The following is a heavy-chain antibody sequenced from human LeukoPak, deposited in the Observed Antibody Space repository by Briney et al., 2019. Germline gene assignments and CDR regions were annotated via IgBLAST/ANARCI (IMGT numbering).Heavy chain of an antibody. D-gene: IGHD6-13*01. CDR3: ARDNSKLVPPFDY. CDR1: GYTFTGYY. J-gene: IGHJ4*02. CDR2: INPNSGGT. Sequence: ASVKVSCKASGYTFTGYYMLWVRQAPGQGLEWMGWINPNSGGTNYAQKFQGRVTMTRDTSISTAYMELSRLRSDDTAVYYCARDNSKLVPPFDYWGQGTLVTVSS. V-gene: IGHV1-2*02.